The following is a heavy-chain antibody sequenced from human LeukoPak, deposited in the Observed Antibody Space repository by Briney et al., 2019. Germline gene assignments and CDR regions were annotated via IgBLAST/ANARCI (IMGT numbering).Heavy chain of an antibody. D-gene: IGHD1-14*01. CDR1: GASITTTSFD. J-gene: IGHJ4*02. CDR2: ISSSGTA. CDR3: ARFKGETGFDY. V-gene: IGHV4-39*01. Sequence: PSETLSLTCGVSGASITTTSFDWAWIRQPPGQDLEWIATISSSGTAYYNPSLMSRVTISVDTSKNQFSLDLRSVTAADTGLFYCARFKGETGFDYWGQGILVIVSS.